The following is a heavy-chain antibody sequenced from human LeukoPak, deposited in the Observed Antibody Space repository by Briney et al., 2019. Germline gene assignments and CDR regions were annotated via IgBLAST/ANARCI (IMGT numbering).Heavy chain of an antibody. V-gene: IGHV4-34*01. CDR3: ARKTSWVQLWFGTSYYYYYMDV. CDR2: INHSGST. D-gene: IGHD5-18*01. J-gene: IGHJ6*03. CDR1: GGSFSGYY. Sequence: SETLSLTCAVYGGSFSGYYWSWIRQPPGKGLEWIGEINHSGSTNYNPSPKSRVTISVDTSKNQFSLKLSSVTAADTAVYYCARKTSWVQLWFGTSYYYYYMDVWGKGTTVTVSS.